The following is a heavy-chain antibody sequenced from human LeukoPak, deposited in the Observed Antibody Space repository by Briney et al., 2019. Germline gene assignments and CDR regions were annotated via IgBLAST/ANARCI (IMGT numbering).Heavy chain of an antibody. CDR3: ARVRGSLADPRKYSGSPRPFDY. V-gene: IGHV1-69*13. CDR1: GGTFSSYA. CDR2: IIPIFGTA. J-gene: IGHJ4*02. D-gene: IGHD1-26*01. Sequence: SVKVSCKASGGTFSSYAISWVRQAPGQGLEWMGGIIPIFGTANYAQKFQGRVTITADESTSTAYMELSSLRSEDTAVYYCARVRGSLADPRKYSGSPRPFDYWGQGTLVTVSS.